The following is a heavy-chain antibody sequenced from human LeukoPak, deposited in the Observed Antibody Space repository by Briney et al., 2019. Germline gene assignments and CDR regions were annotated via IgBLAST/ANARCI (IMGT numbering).Heavy chain of an antibody. CDR2: ISYDGSNK. Sequence: PGGSLRLSCAASGFTFSSYAMHWVRQAPGKGLEWVAVISYDGSNKYYADSVKGRFTISRDNSKNSLYLQMNSLRAEDTAVYYCTRDYSGSRNYYYYYGMHVWGQGTTVTVSS. CDR3: TRDYSGSRNYYYYYGMHV. J-gene: IGHJ6*02. CDR1: GFTFSSYA. D-gene: IGHD3-10*01. V-gene: IGHV3-30-3*01.